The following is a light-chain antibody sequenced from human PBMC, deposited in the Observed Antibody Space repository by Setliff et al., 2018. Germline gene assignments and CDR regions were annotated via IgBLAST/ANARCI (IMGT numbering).Light chain of an antibody. Sequence: QSALTQPASVSGSPGQSITIPCSGTSSDVGAYDLVSWYKQHPGKAPKLIISDVSNRPSGVSNRFSGSKSGNTASLTISGLQAEDEADYYCSAYTSSSTYVFGTGTKGTVL. CDR1: SSDVGAYDL. CDR2: DVS. CDR3: SAYTSSSTYV. V-gene: IGLV2-14*03. J-gene: IGLJ1*01.